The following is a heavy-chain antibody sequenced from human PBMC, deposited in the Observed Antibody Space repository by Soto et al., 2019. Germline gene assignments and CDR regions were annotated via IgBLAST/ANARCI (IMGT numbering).Heavy chain of an antibody. Sequence: SVKVSCKASGGTFSGYAISWVRQAPGQGLEWMGGIIPIFGTANYAQKFQGRVTITADESTSTAYMELSSLRSEDTAVYYCAREGLGRGKNWFDPWGQGTLVTVSS. J-gene: IGHJ5*02. D-gene: IGHD3-16*01. CDR2: IIPIFGTA. V-gene: IGHV1-69*13. CDR1: GGTFSGYA. CDR3: AREGLGRGKNWFDP.